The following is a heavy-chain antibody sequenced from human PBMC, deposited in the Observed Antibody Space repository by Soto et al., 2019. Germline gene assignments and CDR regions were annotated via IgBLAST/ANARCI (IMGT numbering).Heavy chain of an antibody. J-gene: IGHJ6*02. D-gene: IGHD3-10*02. V-gene: IGHV5-51*01. CDR3: ARHPPRTTFDHYYCYGMDV. Sequence: GESLKISCKGSGYSFTSYWIGWVRQMPGKGLEWMGIIYPGDSDTRYSPSFQGQVTISADKSISTAYLQWSSLKASDTAMYYCARHPPRTTFDHYYCYGMDVWGQGTTVTVSS. CDR2: IYPGDSDT. CDR1: GYSFTSYW.